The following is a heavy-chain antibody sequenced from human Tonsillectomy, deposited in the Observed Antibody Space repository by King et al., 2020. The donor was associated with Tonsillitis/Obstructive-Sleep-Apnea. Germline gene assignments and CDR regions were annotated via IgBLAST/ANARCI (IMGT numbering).Heavy chain of an antibody. CDR2: IRSKVYGSAT. Sequence: VQLVESGGGLVQPGGSLRLSCAASGFIFTGSAIHWVRQASGKGLEWVGRIRSKVYGSATAYAESLIDRFKISRDDANSRAYLQMDSLQTDDTAVYYCARQRGSRGPLYGLDLWGQGTTVIVSS. CDR1: GFIFTGSA. D-gene: IGHD3-10*01. CDR3: ARQRGSRGPLYGLDL. V-gene: IGHV3-73*02. J-gene: IGHJ6*02.